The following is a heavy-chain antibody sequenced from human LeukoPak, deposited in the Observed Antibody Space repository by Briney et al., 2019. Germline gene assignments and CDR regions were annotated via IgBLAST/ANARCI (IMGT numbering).Heavy chain of an antibody. D-gene: IGHD2-2*01. J-gene: IGHJ4*02. V-gene: IGHV3-7*01. Sequence: GGSLRLSCAASGFTFSSYWMAWVRQAPGKGLGWVANIKEDGNKENYVDSVKGRFTISRDNVKNSLYLQMNSLKVADSAVYYCAKDRSSTSHPPDDYWGQGTLVTVSS. CDR2: IKEDGNKE. CDR3: AKDRSSTSHPPDDY. CDR1: GFTFSSYW.